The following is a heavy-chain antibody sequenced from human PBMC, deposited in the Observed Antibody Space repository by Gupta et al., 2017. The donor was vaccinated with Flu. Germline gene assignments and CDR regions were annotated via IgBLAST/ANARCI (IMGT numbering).Heavy chain of an antibody. CDR2: ISGSGSST. D-gene: IGHD5-18*01. CDR3: AKDLSWIQMYNDARER. V-gene: IGHV3-23*01. Sequence: EVQLLESGGGLIQRGGSLRLSCSASGFTFSDYAMIWVRHTPGKGLEWVSGISGSGSSTYYADSVKGRFTVSRDNPKNTMFLQMNSLRTEDTAVYYCAKDLSWIQMYNDARERGGQGTMVTVSS. J-gene: IGHJ3*01. CDR1: GFTFSDYA.